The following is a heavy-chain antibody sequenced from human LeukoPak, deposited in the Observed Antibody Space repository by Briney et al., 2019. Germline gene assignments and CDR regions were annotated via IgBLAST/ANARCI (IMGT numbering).Heavy chain of an antibody. D-gene: IGHD3-3*01. CDR1: GFTFSSYA. V-gene: IGHV3-23*01. CDR3: AKQHEPTYYDFWSGYPGDY. CDR2: ISGSGGST. Sequence: QPGGSLRLSCAASGFTFSSYAMSWVRQAPGKGPEWVSAISGSGGSTYYADSVKGRFTISRDNSKNTLYLQMNSLRAEDTAVYYCAKQHEPTYYDFWSGYPGDYWGQGTLVTVSS. J-gene: IGHJ4*02.